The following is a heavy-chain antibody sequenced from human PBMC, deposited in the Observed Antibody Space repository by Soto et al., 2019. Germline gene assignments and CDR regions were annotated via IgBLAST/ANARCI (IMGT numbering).Heavy chain of an antibody. CDR3: ARGRAAGPGMYYFDY. V-gene: IGHV3-33*01. Sequence: QVQLVESGGGVVQPGRSLRLSCAASGFTFSSYGMHWVRQAPGKGLEWVAVIWYDGSNKYYADSVKGRFTISRDNSKNTLYLQMNSLRAEDTAVYYCARGRAAGPGMYYFDYWGQGTLVTVSS. D-gene: IGHD6-13*01. CDR2: IWYDGSNK. J-gene: IGHJ4*02. CDR1: GFTFSSYG.